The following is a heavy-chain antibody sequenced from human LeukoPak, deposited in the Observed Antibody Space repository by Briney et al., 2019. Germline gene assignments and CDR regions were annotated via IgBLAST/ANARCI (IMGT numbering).Heavy chain of an antibody. CDR2: IFPYDSET. D-gene: IGHD2-8*02. CDR1: GYTFSAYW. V-gene: IGHV5-51*01. Sequence: GESRKISCQASGYTFSAYWIGGVRQMPGKGVEGMEIIFPYDSETKYSPSFQGQDTVSADKSTSTDYLQWRSLRASDTAIYYCVRHSLGHSGPWDAMDVWGQGTTVTVFS. CDR3: VRHSLGHSGPWDAMDV. J-gene: IGHJ6*02.